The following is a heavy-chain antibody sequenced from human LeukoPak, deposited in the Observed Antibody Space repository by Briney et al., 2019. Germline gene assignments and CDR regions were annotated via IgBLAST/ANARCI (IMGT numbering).Heavy chain of an antibody. J-gene: IGHJ4*02. CDR2: ISGSGGST. CDR3: AKDAPVNLVVVPAANS. D-gene: IGHD2-2*01. Sequence: GGSLRLSCAASGFNFSSYAVSWVRQSPGKGLEWVSAISGSGGSTYYADSVKGRFAISRDNSKNTLYLQMNSLRAEDTAVFYCAKDAPVNLVVVPAANSWGQGTLVTVSS. CDR1: GFNFSSYA. V-gene: IGHV3-23*01.